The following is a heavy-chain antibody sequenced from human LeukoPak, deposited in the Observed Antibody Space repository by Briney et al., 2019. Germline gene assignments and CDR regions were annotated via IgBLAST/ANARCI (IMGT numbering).Heavy chain of an antibody. CDR2: IYYSGGT. V-gene: IGHV4-59*08. J-gene: IGHJ6*02. CDR1: GGSISSYY. D-gene: IGHD3-22*01. Sequence: SETLSLTCTVSGGSISSYYRSWIRQPPGKGLEWIGYIYYSGGTNYNPSLKSRVTISVDTSKNQFSLKLSSVTAADTAVYYCARLDYYDSSGYFYGMDVWGQGTTVTVSS. CDR3: ARLDYYDSSGYFYGMDV.